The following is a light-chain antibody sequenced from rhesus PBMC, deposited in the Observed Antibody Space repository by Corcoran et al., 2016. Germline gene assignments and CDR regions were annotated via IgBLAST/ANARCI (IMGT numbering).Light chain of an antibody. V-gene: IGKV1-22*01. CDR3: LQYSSSPLT. Sequence: DIQMTQSPSSLSASVGDTVTITCRASQSISSWLDWYQQKPGKAPKVLIYKASRLQSGVPSRLSGNGSGTDFTLTIRSLQPEDFATYYCLQYSSSPLTFGGGTKVEIK. J-gene: IGKJ4*01. CDR2: KAS. CDR1: QSISSW.